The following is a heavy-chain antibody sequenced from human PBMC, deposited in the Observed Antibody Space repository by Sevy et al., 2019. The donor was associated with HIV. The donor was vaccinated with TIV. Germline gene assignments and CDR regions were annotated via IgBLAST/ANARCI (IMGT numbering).Heavy chain of an antibody. CDR2: INPNSDGT. V-gene: IGHV1-2*06. CDR3: ARGITIFGADAECCHH. D-gene: IGHD3-3*01. CDR1: GNTFTDYY. J-gene: IGHJ1*01. Sequence: ASVKVSCKDSGNTFTDYYIHWVRQAPGQGLEYMGRINPNSDGTNYPPKFQGRVTMITDTSISTAYMELSRLTSDDTAVYYCARGITIFGADAECCHHWGQGTLVTVSS.